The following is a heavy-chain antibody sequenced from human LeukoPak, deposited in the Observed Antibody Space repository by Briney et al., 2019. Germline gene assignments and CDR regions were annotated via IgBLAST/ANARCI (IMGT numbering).Heavy chain of an antibody. CDR3: ARSAGTWFDP. J-gene: IGHJ5*02. Sequence: GESLRLSCAASGFTFDTYSMNWVRQAPGKGLEWVSSISSSSSYIYYADSVKGRFTISRDNAKNSLYLQMNSLRVEDTAVYYCARSAGTWFDPWGQGTLVTVSS. V-gene: IGHV3-21*06. CDR2: ISSSSSYI. D-gene: IGHD1-1*01. CDR1: GFTFDTYS.